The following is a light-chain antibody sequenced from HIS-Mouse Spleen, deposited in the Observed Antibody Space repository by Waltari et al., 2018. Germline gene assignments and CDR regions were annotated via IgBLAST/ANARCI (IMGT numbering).Light chain of an antibody. J-gene: IGLJ2*01. CDR2: EDS. Sequence: SYELTQPPSVSVSPAHTARIPCSGDALPKNCAYWYQQKSGQAPVLVIYEDSKRPAGIPERFSGSSSGTMATLTISGAQVEDEADYYCYSTDSSGNHRVFGGGTKLTVL. V-gene: IGLV3-10*01. CDR3: YSTDSSGNHRV. CDR1: ALPKNC.